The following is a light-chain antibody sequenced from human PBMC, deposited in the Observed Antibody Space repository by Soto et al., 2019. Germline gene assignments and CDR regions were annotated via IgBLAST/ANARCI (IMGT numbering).Light chain of an antibody. V-gene: IGKV1-16*01. J-gene: IGKJ3*01. Sequence: DIQMTQSPSSLSASVGDRVTINCRASQATSNYLAWIRQKPGEAPESLIFAASSLQSGVPSRFRGSGSQTDFTLTITSLQPGDFATYFCQQYHSLPFTFGPGTTVHFK. CDR3: QQYHSLPFT. CDR1: QATSNY. CDR2: AAS.